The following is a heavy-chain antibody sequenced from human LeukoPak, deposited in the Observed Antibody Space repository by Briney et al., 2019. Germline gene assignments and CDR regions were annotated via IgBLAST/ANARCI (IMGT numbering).Heavy chain of an antibody. J-gene: IGHJ4*02. D-gene: IGHD6-13*01. Sequence: SVKVSCKASGGTFSSYAISWVRQAPGRGLEWMGRIIPILGIANYAQKFQGRVTITADKSTSTAYMELSSLRSGDTAVYYCARGTRFSSSWYDYWGQGTLVTVSS. CDR1: GGTFSSYA. V-gene: IGHV1-69*04. CDR2: IIPILGIA. CDR3: ARGTRFSSSWYDY.